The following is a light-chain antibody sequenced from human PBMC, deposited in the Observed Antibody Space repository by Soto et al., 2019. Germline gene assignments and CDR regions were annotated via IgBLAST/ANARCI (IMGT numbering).Light chain of an antibody. J-gene: IGKJ1*01. CDR1: QAITDY. Sequence: DIQMTQSPSSLSASVGERVTITCRASQAITDYLAWFQRRPGEAPKSLIYAASSLQSGVPSRFSGSGSGTVFTLTINNIQPEDFATYYCQQYRTYPWTFGPGTTVDIK. CDR2: AAS. V-gene: IGKV1-16*01. CDR3: QQYRTYPWT.